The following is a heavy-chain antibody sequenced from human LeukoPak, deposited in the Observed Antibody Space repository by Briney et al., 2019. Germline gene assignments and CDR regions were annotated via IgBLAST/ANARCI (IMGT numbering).Heavy chain of an antibody. J-gene: IGHJ4*02. CDR3: ARLGGWAYRDYLQEAFDY. CDR2: ISPYNGNT. V-gene: IGHV1-18*01. D-gene: IGHD4-17*01. Sequence: ASVKVSCKASVYTFTNLGISWVRQAPGQGLEWMGWISPYNGNTNYAQKVQGRVTMTTDTSTSTVYMELRSLRSDDTAVYYCARLGGWAYRDYLQEAFDYWGQGTLVTVSS. CDR1: VYTFTNLG.